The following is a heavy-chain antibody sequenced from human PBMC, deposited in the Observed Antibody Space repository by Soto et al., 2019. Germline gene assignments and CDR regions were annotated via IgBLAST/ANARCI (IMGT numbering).Heavy chain of an antibody. CDR3: ARDCSGGSCASGYFNYYGMNV. D-gene: IGHD2-15*01. CDR1: GFSVSSNY. CDR2: IYSGGST. Sequence: GGSLRLSCAASGFSVSSNYISWVRQAPGKGLEWVSIIYSGGSTYYADSVKGRFTISRDNSKNTVYLHMNSLRAEDPAVYYCARDCSGGSCASGYFNYYGMNVWGQVNTVTVSS. V-gene: IGHV3-53*01. J-gene: IGHJ6*02.